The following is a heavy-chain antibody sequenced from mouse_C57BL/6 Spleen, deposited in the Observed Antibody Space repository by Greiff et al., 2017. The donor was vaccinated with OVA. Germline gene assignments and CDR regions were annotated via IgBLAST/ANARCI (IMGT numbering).Heavy chain of an antibody. D-gene: IGHD4-1*01. CDR1: GFTFSDFY. CDR2: SRNKANDYTT. CDR3: AREELGGYFDY. V-gene: IGHV7-1*01. J-gene: IGHJ2*01. Sequence: EVQGVESGGGLVQSGRSLRLSCATSGFTFSDFYMEWVRQAPGKGLEWIAASRNKANDYTTEYSASVKGRFIVSRDTSQSILYLQMNALRAEDTAIYYCAREELGGYFDYWGQGTTLTVSS.